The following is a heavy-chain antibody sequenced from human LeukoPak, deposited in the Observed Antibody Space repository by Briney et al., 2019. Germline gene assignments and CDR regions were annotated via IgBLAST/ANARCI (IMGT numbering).Heavy chain of an antibody. CDR2: ISYDGSNK. D-gene: IGHD3-10*01. CDR1: GFTFSSYA. V-gene: IGHV3-30-3*01. CDR3: ARDHRGVRDYFDY. J-gene: IGHJ4*02. Sequence: PGRSLRLSCAASGFTFSSYAMHWVRQAPGKGLEWVAVISYDGSNKYCADSVKGRFTISRDNSKNTLYLQMNSLRAEDTAVYYCARDHRGVRDYFDYWGQGTLVTVSS.